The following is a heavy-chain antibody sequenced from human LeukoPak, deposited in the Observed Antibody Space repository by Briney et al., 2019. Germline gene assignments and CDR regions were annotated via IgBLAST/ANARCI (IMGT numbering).Heavy chain of an antibody. V-gene: IGHV1-2*02. D-gene: IGHD1-26*01. CDR3: ARDGIVGAPGNFDY. CDR2: INPNSGGT. CDR1: GYTFTSYY. J-gene: IGHJ4*02. Sequence: ASVKVSCKASGYTFTSYYMHWVRQAPGQGLEWMGWINPNSGGTNYAQKFQGRVTMTRDTSISTAYMELSRLRSDDTAVYYCARDGIVGAPGNFDYWGQGTLVTVSS.